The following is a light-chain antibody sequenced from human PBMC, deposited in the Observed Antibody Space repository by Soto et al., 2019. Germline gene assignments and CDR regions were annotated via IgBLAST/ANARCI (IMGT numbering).Light chain of an antibody. CDR1: QSVSSN. V-gene: IGKV3-15*01. J-gene: IGKJ1*01. Sequence: EILMTQSPATLSVSRGERATLXXRASQSVSSNLAWYQQKPGQAPRLVXYGASTRATGIPARFSGSGSGTEFTLTISSLQSEDFAVYYCQQYNNWPPKTFGQGTNVDIK. CDR2: GAS. CDR3: QQYNNWPPKT.